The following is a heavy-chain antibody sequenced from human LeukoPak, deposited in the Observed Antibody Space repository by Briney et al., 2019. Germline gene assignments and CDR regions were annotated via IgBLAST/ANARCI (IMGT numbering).Heavy chain of an antibody. D-gene: IGHD1-14*01. CDR2: INHSGST. J-gene: IGHJ4*02. CDR1: GGSFSGYY. V-gene: IGHV4-34*01. Sequence: SETLSLTCAVYGGSFSGYYWSWIRQPPGKGLEWIGEINHSGSTNYNPPLKSRVTISVDTSKNEFSLKLRSVTAADTPVYYCAARGITGSYFFDYWGQGTLVTVSS. CDR3: AARGITGSYFFDY.